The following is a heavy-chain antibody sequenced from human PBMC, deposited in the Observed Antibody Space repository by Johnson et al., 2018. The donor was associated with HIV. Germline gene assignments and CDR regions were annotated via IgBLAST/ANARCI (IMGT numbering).Heavy chain of an antibody. CDR3: ARDDTEADGAFDI. CDR1: GFTFSNNA. D-gene: IGHD2-2*02. V-gene: IGHV3-30*04. Sequence: QVQLVESGGGVVQPGRSLRLSCAASGFTFSNNAIHWVRQAPGKGLEWVAVISYDGTNTYYADSVRGRFTISRDNAKNSLYLQMNSLRAEDTAVYYCARDDTEADGAFDIWGQGTMVTVS. CDR2: ISYDGTNT. J-gene: IGHJ3*02.